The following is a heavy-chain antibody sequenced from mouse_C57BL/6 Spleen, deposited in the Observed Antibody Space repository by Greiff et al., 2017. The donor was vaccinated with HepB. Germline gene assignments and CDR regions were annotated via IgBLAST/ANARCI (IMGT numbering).Heavy chain of an antibody. Sequence: EVQLQQSGPELVKPGASVKIPCKASGYTFTDFNMDWVKQSHGKSLEWIGDINPNNGGTIYNQKFKGKATLTVDKSSSTAYMELRSLTSEDTAVYYCARKLRGYYYAMDYWGQGTSVTVSS. CDR3: ARKLRGYYYAMDY. CDR2: INPNNGGT. D-gene: IGHD1-1*01. CDR1: GYTFTDFN. J-gene: IGHJ4*01. V-gene: IGHV1-18*01.